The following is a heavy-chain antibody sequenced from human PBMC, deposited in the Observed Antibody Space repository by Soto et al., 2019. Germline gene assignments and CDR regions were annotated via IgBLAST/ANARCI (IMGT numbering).Heavy chain of an antibody. V-gene: IGHV3-23*01. Sequence: HPGGSLRLSCASSGVTFSNYAMSWVRQAPGKGLEWVSGISGSGGSTFYADSVKGRFTISKDNSKNTLNLQMNSLRAEDTAVYFCAKSKTGRIYYGLDVWGQGTTVTVSS. CDR1: GVTFSNYA. CDR2: ISGSGGST. J-gene: IGHJ6*02. CDR3: AKSKTGRIYYGLDV.